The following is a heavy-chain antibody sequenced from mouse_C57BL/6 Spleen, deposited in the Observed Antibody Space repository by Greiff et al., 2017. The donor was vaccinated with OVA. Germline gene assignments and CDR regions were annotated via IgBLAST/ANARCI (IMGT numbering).Heavy chain of an antibody. Sequence: VQLQQPGAELVKPGASVKVSCKASGYTFTSYWMHWVKQRPGQGLEWIGRIHPSDSDTNYNQKFKGKATLTVDKSSSTAYMQLSSLTSEDSAVYYCAISSSSGYGAYWGQGTLVTVSA. D-gene: IGHD3-2*02. CDR1: GYTFTSYW. V-gene: IGHV1-74*01. J-gene: IGHJ3*01. CDR3: AISSSSGYGAY. CDR2: IHPSDSDT.